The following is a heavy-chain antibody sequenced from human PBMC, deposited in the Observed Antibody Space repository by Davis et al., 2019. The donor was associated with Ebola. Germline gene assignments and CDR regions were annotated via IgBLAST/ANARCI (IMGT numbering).Heavy chain of an antibody. J-gene: IGHJ4*02. CDR3: ARDEMLLPDY. CDR1: GFTFNTYG. V-gene: IGHV3-74*01. CDR2: INSDGSST. Sequence: HTGGSLRLSCVASGFTFNTYGMSWVRQAPGKGLVWVSRINSDGSSTSYADSVKGRFTISRDNAKNTLYLQMNSLRAEDTAVYYCARDEMLLPDYWGQGTLVTVSS. D-gene: IGHD1-26*01.